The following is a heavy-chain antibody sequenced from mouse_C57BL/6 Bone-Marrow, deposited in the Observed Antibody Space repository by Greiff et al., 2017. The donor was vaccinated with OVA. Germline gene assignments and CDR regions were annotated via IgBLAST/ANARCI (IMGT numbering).Heavy chain of an antibody. J-gene: IGHJ4*01. V-gene: IGHV7-3*01. CDR2: IRNKANGYTT. D-gene: IGHD4-1*01. CDR3: ARSLTGLYAMDY. CDR1: GFTFTDYY. Sequence: EVQLVESGGGLVQPGGSLSLSCAASGFTFTDYYMSWVRQPPGTALEWLGFIRNKANGYTTEYSASVKGRFTISRDNSQSILYLQMNALRAEDSATYYCARSLTGLYAMDYWGQGTSVTVSS.